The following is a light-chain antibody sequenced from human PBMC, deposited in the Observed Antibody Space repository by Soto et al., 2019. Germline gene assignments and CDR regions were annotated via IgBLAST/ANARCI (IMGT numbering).Light chain of an antibody. CDR2: EGS. CDR1: SSDVGNYNL. Sequence: QSVLAQPASVSGSPGQSITISCTVPSSDVGNYNLVSWYQKHPGKVPKLMIYEGSKRPSGVSHRFSGSQSGNTASLAISGLQAEDEADYYCCSYAGSKTYVFGTGTKVTVL. V-gene: IGLV2-23*01. J-gene: IGLJ1*01. CDR3: CSYAGSKTYV.